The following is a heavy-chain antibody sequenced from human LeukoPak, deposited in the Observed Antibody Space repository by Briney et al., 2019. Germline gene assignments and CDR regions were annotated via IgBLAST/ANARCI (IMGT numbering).Heavy chain of an antibody. V-gene: IGHV4-39*01. D-gene: IGHD2-15*01. Sequence: SETLSLTCIVSGGSITTNNYYWGWIRQPPGKGLEWIAFIYYDGTTYYNPSLKSRVTISVDTSKNQFSLKLSSVTAADTAVYYCARLRAAPLWGQGTLVTVSS. J-gene: IGHJ4*02. CDR1: GGSITTNNYY. CDR2: IYYDGTT. CDR3: ARLRAAPL.